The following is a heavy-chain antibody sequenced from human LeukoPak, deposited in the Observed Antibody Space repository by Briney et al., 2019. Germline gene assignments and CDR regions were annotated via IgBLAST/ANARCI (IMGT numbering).Heavy chain of an antibody. V-gene: IGHV3-9*01. CDR2: ISWNSGSI. CDR1: GFTFSNYW. CDR3: EKDKGGWWGVFDY. Sequence: AGGSLRLSCAASGFTFSNYWIHWVRQAPGKGLEWVSGISWNSGSIGYADSVKGRFTISRDNAKNSLYLQMNSLRAEDTALYYCEKDKGGWWGVFDYWGQGTLVTVSS. D-gene: IGHD2-15*01. J-gene: IGHJ4*02.